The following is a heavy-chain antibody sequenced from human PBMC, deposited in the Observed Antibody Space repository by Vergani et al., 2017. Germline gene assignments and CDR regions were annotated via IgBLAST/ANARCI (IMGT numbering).Heavy chain of an antibody. J-gene: IGHJ5*02. CDR3: ARELNLWFGDLMAAIWFDP. V-gene: IGHV4-30-2*01. CDR1: GGSISSGGYS. D-gene: IGHD3-10*01. Sequence: QLQLQESGSGLVKPSQTLSLTCAVSGGSISSGGYSWSWIRQPPGKGLEWIGYIYYSGSTNYNPSLKSRVTISVDTSKNQFSLKLSSVTAADTAVYYCARELNLWFGDLMAAIWFDPWGQGTLVTVSS. CDR2: IYYSGST.